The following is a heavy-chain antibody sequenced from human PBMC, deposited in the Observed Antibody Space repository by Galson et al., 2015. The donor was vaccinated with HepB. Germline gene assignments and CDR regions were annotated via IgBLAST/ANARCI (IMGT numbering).Heavy chain of an antibody. J-gene: IGHJ4*02. CDR2: TYYRSKWYN. Sequence: CAISGDSVSSNSAAWNWIRQSPSRGLEWLGRTYYRSKWYNDYAVSVKSRITINPDTSKNQFSLQLNSVTPEDTAVYYCARGGLEWSYAACFDYWGQGTLVTVSS. CDR3: ARGGLEWSYAACFDY. V-gene: IGHV6-1*01. D-gene: IGHD1-26*01. CDR1: GDSVSSNSAA.